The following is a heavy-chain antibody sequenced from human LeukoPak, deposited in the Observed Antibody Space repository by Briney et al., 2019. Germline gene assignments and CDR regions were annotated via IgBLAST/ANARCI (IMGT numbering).Heavy chain of an antibody. J-gene: IGHJ4*02. CDR1: GFTVGSNY. CDR3: ARAQNYYDSSGYSFDY. CDR2: IYSGGST. Sequence: GGSLRLSCAASGFTVGSNYMSWVRQAPGKGLEWVSVIYSGGSTYYADSVRGRFTISRDNSKNTLYLQMNSLRAEDTAVYYCARAQNYYDSSGYSFDYWGQGTLVTVSS. D-gene: IGHD3-22*01. V-gene: IGHV3-53*01.